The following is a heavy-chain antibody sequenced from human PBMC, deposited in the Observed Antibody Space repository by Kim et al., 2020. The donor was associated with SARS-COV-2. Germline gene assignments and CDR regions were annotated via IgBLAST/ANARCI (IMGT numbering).Heavy chain of an antibody. CDR3: ARDSLGPWLVLDY. J-gene: IGHJ4*02. V-gene: IGHV3-33*01. D-gene: IGHD6-19*01. CDR2: IWYDGSNK. Sequence: GGSLRLSCAASGFTFSSYGMHWVRQAPGKGLEWVAVIWYDGSNKYYADSVKGRFTISRDNSKNTLYLQMNSLRAEDTAVYYCARDSLGPWLVLDYWGQGTLVTVSS. CDR1: GFTFSSYG.